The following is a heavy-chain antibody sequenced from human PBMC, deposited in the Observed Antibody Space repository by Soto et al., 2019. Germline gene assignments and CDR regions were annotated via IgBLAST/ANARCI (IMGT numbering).Heavy chain of an antibody. CDR3: AKDGWGSTIITSFDY. CDR2: VGDSGGGT. V-gene: IGHV3-23*01. D-gene: IGHD5-12*01. Sequence: PGGSLRLSCAASGFTFSSSAMSWVRQAPGKGLEWVSGVGDSGGGTYYADSVRGRFTISRDNSKNTLYLQMDSLRGEDTAVYYCAKDGWGSTIITSFDYWGQGTQVTVSS. J-gene: IGHJ4*02. CDR1: GFTFSSSA.